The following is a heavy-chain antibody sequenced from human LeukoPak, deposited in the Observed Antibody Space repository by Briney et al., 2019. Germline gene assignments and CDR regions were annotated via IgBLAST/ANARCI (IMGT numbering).Heavy chain of an antibody. J-gene: IGHJ4*02. V-gene: IGHV3-23*01. Sequence: HAGGSLRLSCGASGFTFSNYAMSWVRQAPGKGLEWVSVISAKGGSPYYADSVKGRFTISRDNSKNTLYLQMNSLRAEDTAVYYCAKDGDCSGGSCYDELQNFDYWGQGTLVTVSS. D-gene: IGHD2-15*01. CDR3: AKDGDCSGGSCYDELQNFDY. CDR2: ISAKGGSP. CDR1: GFTFSNYA.